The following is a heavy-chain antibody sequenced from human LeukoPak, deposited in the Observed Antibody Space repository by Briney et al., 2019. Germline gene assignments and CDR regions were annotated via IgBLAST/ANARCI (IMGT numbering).Heavy chain of an antibody. CDR3: ARDKVDTAMVGYYGMDV. Sequence: SVKVSCKASGGTFSSYAISWVRQAPGQGLEWMGRIIPILGMANYAQKFQGRVTITADKSTSTAYMELSSLRSEDTAVYYCARDKVDTAMVGYYGMDVWGQGTTVTVSS. CDR1: GGTFSSYA. J-gene: IGHJ6*02. CDR2: IIPILGMA. V-gene: IGHV1-69*04. D-gene: IGHD5-18*01.